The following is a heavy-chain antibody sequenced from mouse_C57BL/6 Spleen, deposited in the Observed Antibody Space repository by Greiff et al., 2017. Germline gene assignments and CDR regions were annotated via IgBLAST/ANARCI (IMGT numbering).Heavy chain of an antibody. CDR1: GFTFSDYG. J-gene: IGHJ1*03. D-gene: IGHD1-1*01. CDR3: ARERDTTVVADWDFDV. CDR2: ISSGSSTI. Sequence: EVKLVESGGGLVKPGGSLKLSCAASGFTFSDYGMHWVRQAPEKGLEWVAYISSGSSTIYYADTVKGRFTISRDNAKNTLFLQMTSLRSGDTAMDYGARERDTTVVADWDFDVWGTGTTVTVSS. V-gene: IGHV5-17*01.